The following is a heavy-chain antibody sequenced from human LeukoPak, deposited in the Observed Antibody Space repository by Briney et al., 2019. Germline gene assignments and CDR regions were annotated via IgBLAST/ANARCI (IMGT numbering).Heavy chain of an antibody. Sequence: GGSLRLSCAASGFTFSSYGMHWVRQAPGKGLEWVAFIRYDGSNKYYADSVKGRFTISRDNSKNTLHLQMNSLRAEDTAVYYCAKYFEWELKDYYYYYMDVWGKGTTVTVSS. J-gene: IGHJ6*03. CDR1: GFTFSSYG. CDR2: IRYDGSNK. CDR3: AKYFEWELKDYYYYYMDV. V-gene: IGHV3-30*02. D-gene: IGHD1-26*01.